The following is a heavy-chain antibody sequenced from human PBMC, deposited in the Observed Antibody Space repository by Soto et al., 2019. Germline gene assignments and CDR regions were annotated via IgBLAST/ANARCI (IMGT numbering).Heavy chain of an antibody. CDR2: ISGSGGST. Sequence: VGSLRLSCAASGFTFSSYAMSWVRQAPGNGLEWVSSISGSGGSTYYSDSVKGRFTISRDNSKNTLYLQMNSLRAEDTAVYYCAKDRYRSGGNMFDPWGQGTLVTVSS. V-gene: IGHV3-23*01. CDR3: AKDRYRSGGNMFDP. J-gene: IGHJ5*02. D-gene: IGHD2-15*01. CDR1: GFTFSSYA.